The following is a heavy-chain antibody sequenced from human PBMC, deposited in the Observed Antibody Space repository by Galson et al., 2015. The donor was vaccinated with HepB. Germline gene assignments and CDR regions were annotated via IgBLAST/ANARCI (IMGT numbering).Heavy chain of an antibody. CDR3: AREGNTMVRGVPRRWYFDL. Sequence: SLRLSCAASGFTFSSYGMHWVRQAPGKGLEWVAVIWYDGSNKYYADSVKGRFTISRDNSKNTLYLQMNSLRAEDTAVYYCAREGNTMVRGVPRRWYFDLWGRGTLVTV. CDR2: IWYDGSNK. CDR1: GFTFSSYG. J-gene: IGHJ2*01. D-gene: IGHD3-10*01. V-gene: IGHV3-33*08.